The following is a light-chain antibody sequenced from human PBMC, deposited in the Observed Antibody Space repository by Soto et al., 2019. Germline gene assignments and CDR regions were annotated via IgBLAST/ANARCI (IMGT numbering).Light chain of an antibody. CDR2: DAS. CDR1: QSISSW. V-gene: IGKV1-5*01. J-gene: IGKJ1*01. CDR3: QQYNSYSPT. Sequence: DIQMTQSPSTLSASVGDRVTITCRASQSISSWLAWYQQKPGKAPKLLIYDASSLESGVPSRFSGSGSGTEFTPTISSLQPDDFATYYCQQYNSYSPTFGQGTKVDIK.